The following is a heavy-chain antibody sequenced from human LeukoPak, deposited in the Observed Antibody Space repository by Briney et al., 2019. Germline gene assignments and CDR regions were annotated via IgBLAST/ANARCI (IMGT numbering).Heavy chain of an antibody. J-gene: IGHJ4*02. CDR3: AVDEYYYDSSGYPIGSKGVSDY. D-gene: IGHD3-22*01. V-gene: IGHV1-69*05. CDR2: IIPIFGTA. Sequence: ASVKVSCKASGGTFSSYAISWVRQAPGQGLEWMGGIIPIFGTANYAQKFQGRVTITTDESTSTAYMELSSLRSEDTAVYYCAVDEYYYDSSGYPIGSKGVSDYWGQGTLVTVSS. CDR1: GGTFSSYA.